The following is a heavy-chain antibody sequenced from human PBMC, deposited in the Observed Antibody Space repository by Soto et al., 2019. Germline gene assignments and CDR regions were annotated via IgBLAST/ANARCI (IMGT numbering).Heavy chain of an antibody. Sequence: QGQLVESGGGVVQPGTSLRLSCVASGFTFSGRGMHWVRQAPGKGLEWVAVLSYDGSLKYYADSVKGRFTISRDNAKSTRYLQMNSLRAEDTAVYHCARDHSSSGLNWYFDIWGLGTLVTVSS. D-gene: IGHD6-19*01. CDR1: GFTFSGRG. CDR2: LSYDGSLK. V-gene: IGHV3-30*03. J-gene: IGHJ2*01. CDR3: ARDHSSSGLNWYFDI.